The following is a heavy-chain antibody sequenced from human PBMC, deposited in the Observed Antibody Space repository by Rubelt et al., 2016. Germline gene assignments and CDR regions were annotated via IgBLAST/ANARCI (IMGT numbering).Heavy chain of an antibody. V-gene: IGHV1-18*01. Sequence: QVQLMQSGAEVKKPGASVRVSCKASGYTFINYGINWVRQAPGQGLEWMGWISAYNGNTNYAQNFQGRVTMATDTFTTTADMELRRLKSGDTAMYYCARGQKWLGDELDYWGQGTLVTVSS. CDR2: ISAYNGNT. D-gene: IGHD6-19*01. CDR1: GYTFINYG. J-gene: IGHJ4*02. CDR3: ARGQKWLGDELDY.